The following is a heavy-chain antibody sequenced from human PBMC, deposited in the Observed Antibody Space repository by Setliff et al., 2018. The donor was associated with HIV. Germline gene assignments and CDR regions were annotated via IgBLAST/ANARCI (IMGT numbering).Heavy chain of an antibody. CDR3: ARVGLYGGYDYVNRAFDI. J-gene: IGHJ3*02. CDR2: INGGNGNT. CDR1: GYIFTIYA. D-gene: IGHD3-16*01. Sequence: GASVKVSCKASGYIFTIYAIHWVRQAPGQRLEWMGWINGGNGNTKYSQKFQGRVTITRDATASTAYMELTSLRSEDTAAYYCARVGLYGGYDYVNRAFDIWGQGTMVT. V-gene: IGHV1-3*01.